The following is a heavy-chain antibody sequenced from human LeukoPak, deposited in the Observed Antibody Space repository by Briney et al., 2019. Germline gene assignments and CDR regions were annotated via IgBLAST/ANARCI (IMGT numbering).Heavy chain of an antibody. D-gene: IGHD1-7*01. CDR1: GFTFSNPW. CDR3: TTDPTGTTPRDAFDI. Sequence: GGSLRLSRAASGFTFSNPWISWVRQAPGKGLESVGRIKSKTDGGTTDYAAPVKGRFTISRDDSKNTLYLQMNSLKTEDTAVYYCTTDPTGTTPRDAFDIWGQGTMVTVSS. V-gene: IGHV3-15*01. J-gene: IGHJ3*02. CDR2: IKSKTDGGTT.